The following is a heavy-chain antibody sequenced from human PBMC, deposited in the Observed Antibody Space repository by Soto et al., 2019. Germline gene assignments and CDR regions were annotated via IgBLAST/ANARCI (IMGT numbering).Heavy chain of an antibody. J-gene: IGHJ6*02. CDR2: IIPIGGTA. D-gene: IGHD6-13*01. CDR3: ARWYSSSWYRVYYGMDV. V-gene: IGHV1-69*04. CDR1: GGTFSSYA. Sequence: ASVKVSCKASGGTFSSYAISWVRQAPGQGLEWMGRIIPIGGTANYAQKFQGRVTMTGDTSTSTVYMELSSLRSEDTAVYYCARWYSSSWYRVYYGMDVWGQGTTVTVSS.